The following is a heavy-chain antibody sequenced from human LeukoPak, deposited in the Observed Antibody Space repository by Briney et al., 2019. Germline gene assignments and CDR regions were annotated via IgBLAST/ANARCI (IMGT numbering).Heavy chain of an antibody. CDR2: TYSDSST. Sequence: GGSLRLSCAASGFTVSNNYMSWVRQAPGKGLEWVSITYSDSSTNYADSVTGRFTISRDTSQNRLSLQTDSLRAEGTGRYYWVRKNRDFNAAFDIWGQGTVVTVSS. D-gene: IGHD2-21*02. CDR1: GFTVSNNY. V-gene: IGHV3-53*01. CDR3: VRKNRDFNAAFDI. J-gene: IGHJ3*02.